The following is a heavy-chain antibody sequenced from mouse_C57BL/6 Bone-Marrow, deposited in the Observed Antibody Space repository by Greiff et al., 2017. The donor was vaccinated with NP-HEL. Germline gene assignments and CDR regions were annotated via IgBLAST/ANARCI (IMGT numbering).Heavy chain of an antibody. CDR2: ISNGGGST. CDR1: GFTFSDYY. Sequence: EVKLVESGGGLVQPGGSLKLSCAASGFTFSDYYMYWVRQTPEKRLEWVAYISNGGGSTYYPDTVKGRFTISRDNAKNTLYLQMSRLKSEDTAMYYCAREDYGCSYDLTSFAYWGQGTLVTVSA. CDR3: AREDYGCSYDLTSFAY. V-gene: IGHV5-12*01. D-gene: IGHD1-1*01. J-gene: IGHJ3*01.